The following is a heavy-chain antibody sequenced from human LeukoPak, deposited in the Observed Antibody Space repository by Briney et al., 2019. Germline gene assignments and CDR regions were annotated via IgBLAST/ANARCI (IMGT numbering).Heavy chain of an antibody. CDR2: ISGSGDTT. CDR3: AKAFQRGWERDAFAF. CDR1: GFTFSSYC. D-gene: IGHD1-26*01. Sequence: GGSLRLSCAASGFTFSSYCMSWVRQAPGKGLEWVSLISGSGDTTNYADSVKGRFTISRDNSKNTLYLQMNSLGADDTAVYYCAKAFQRGWERDAFAFWGQGTLVTVSS. V-gene: IGHV3-23*01. J-gene: IGHJ3*01.